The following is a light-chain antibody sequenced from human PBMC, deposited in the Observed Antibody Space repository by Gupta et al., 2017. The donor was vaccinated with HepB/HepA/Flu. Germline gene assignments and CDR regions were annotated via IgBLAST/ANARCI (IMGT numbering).Light chain of an antibody. CDR3: LLSYSGSRV. CDR2: DTS. J-gene: IGLJ3*02. V-gene: IGLV7-46*01. Sequence: QAVVTQEPSLTLSPGGTVTLTCGSSTGPVTSDHYPYWFQQKPGLAPRTLIYDTSAKHSWTPARFSGSLLGGKAALTLAGAQPEDEAEYYCLLSYSGSRVFGGGTRVTVL. CDR1: TGPVTSDHY.